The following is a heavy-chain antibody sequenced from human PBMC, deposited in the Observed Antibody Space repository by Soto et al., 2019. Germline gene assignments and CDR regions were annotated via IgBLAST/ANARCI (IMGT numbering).Heavy chain of an antibody. CDR2: IRSKAYGETT. CDR3: TRYTYTSRYSYFGMDV. Sequence: PGGSLRLSCAASGFTFSSYAMSWVRQAPGKGLEWVGVIRSKAYGETTDYGASVKGRFTILRDDSKSIAYLQLNSLQSEDTGVYYCTRYTYTSRYSYFGMDVWGHGTAVTVSS. CDR1: GFTFSSYA. D-gene: IGHD2-2*01. V-gene: IGHV3-49*04. J-gene: IGHJ6*02.